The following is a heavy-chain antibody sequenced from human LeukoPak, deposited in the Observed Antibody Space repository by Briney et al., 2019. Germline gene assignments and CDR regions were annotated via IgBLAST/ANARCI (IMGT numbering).Heavy chain of an antibody. CDR2: IYYSGST. J-gene: IGHJ3*02. CDR3: AKGFEGGAFDI. CDR1: GGSINSSNW. D-gene: IGHD3-16*01. Sequence: SETLSLTCAVSGGSINSSNWWSWVRQPPGKGLEWIGSIYYSGSTNYSPSLKSRVTISVDTSKNQFSLKLSSVTAADTAVYYCAKGFEGGAFDIWGQGTMVTVSS. V-gene: IGHV4-4*02.